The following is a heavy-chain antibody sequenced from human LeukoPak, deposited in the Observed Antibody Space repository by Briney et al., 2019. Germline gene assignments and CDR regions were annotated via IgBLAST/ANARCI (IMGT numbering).Heavy chain of an antibody. CDR3: AGRAVAGPFDY. CDR2: ISYDGSNK. CDR1: GFTFSSYG. D-gene: IGHD6-19*01. V-gene: IGHV3-30*03. J-gene: IGHJ4*02. Sequence: GGSLRLSCAASGFTFSSYGMHWVRQAPGKGLEWVAVISYDGSNKYYADSVKGRFTISRDNSKNTLYLQMNSLRAEDTAVYYCAGRAVAGPFDYWGQGTLVAVSS.